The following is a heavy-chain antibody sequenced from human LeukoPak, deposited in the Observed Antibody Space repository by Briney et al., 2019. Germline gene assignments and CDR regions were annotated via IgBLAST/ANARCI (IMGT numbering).Heavy chain of an antibody. D-gene: IGHD6-13*01. CDR2: ISSSSSYI. J-gene: IGHJ4*02. CDR1: GFTFSSYS. CDR3: ARDQSTGYSSSWYGGYYFDY. V-gene: IGHV3-21*01. Sequence: PGGSLRLSCAASGFTFSSYSMNWVRQAPGKGLEWVSSISSSSSYICYADSVKGRFTISRDNAKNSLYLQMNSLRAEDTAVYYCARDQSTGYSSSWYGGYYFDYWGQGTLVTVSS.